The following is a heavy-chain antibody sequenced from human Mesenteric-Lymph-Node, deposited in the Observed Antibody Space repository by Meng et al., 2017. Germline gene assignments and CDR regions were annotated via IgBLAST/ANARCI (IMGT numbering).Heavy chain of an antibody. V-gene: IGHV4-61*02. CDR1: GGSISSGSYY. D-gene: IGHD3-10*01. CDR2: IYTSGST. CDR3: ARDQGWNYHGSGSGMDV. Sequence: SETLSLTCTVSGGSISSGSYYWSWIRQPAGKGLEWIGRIYTSGSTNYNPSLKSRVTISVDTSKNQFSLKLSSVTAADMAVYYCARDQGWNYHGSGSGMDVWGQGTTVTVSS. J-gene: IGHJ6*02.